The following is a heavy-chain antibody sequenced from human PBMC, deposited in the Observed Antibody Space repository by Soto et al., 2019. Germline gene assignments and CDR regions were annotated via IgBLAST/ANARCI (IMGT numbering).Heavy chain of an antibody. J-gene: IGHJ4*02. V-gene: IGHV4-59*01. CDR3: ARRWSGIDY. Sequence: QVQLQESGPGLVKPSETLSLTCTVSGGSINNYYWSWIRQPPGAGLEWIGYILYSGTTNYNPSLMSRVTISMDTSKNQFFLKLTSMTAADTAVYYCARRWSGIDYWGQGTLVTVSS. D-gene: IGHD3-3*01. CDR1: GGSINNYY. CDR2: ILYSGTT.